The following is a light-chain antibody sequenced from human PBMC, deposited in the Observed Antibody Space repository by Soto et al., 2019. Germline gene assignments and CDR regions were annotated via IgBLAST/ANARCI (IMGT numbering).Light chain of an antibody. V-gene: IGKV3-11*01. CDR3: QQRYNWPPIT. CDR2: DAS. Sequence: IVLTQSPATLSLSPGERATLSCRASQSVISYLAWYQQKPGQAPRLLIYDASNRAACVPARFSASGSGTDLTLTISSLEPEDCAVYYCQQRYNWPPITFGQGKRLEIK. J-gene: IGKJ5*01. CDR1: QSVISY.